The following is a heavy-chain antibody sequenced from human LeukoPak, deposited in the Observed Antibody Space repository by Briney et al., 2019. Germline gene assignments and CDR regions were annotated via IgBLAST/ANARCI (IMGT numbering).Heavy chain of an antibody. CDR1: GGSISSSNYY. CDR2: IYSSGST. CDR3: ANYDSSGYYFDL. Sequence: SETLSLTCSVSGGSISSSNYYWDWIRQPPGKGLEWLGSIYSSGSTYDNPSLKSRITLSVDTSKNLFSLKLSPVTAADTAVYYCANYDSSGYYFDLWGRGTLVTVSS. J-gene: IGHJ2*01. D-gene: IGHD3-22*01. V-gene: IGHV4-39*07.